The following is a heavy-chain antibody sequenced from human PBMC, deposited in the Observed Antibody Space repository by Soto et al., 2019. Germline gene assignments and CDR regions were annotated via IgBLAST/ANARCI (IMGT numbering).Heavy chain of an antibody. CDR2: IIPIFGTA. D-gene: IGHD3-16*01. CDR1: GGTFSSYA. Sequence: QVQLVQSGAEVKKPGSSVKVSCKASGGTFSSYAISWVRQAPGQGLEWMGGIIPIFGTANYAQKFQGRVTXTXDXXTSTAYMELSSLRSEDTAVYYCAGVTFGGVYAFDIWGQGTMVTVSS. V-gene: IGHV1-69*05. CDR3: AGVTFGGVYAFDI. J-gene: IGHJ3*02.